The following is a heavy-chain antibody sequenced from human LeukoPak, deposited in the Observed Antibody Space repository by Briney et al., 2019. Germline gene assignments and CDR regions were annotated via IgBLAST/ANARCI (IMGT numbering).Heavy chain of an antibody. V-gene: IGHV3-30*02. D-gene: IGHD2-15*01. CDR1: GFTFSSYG. Sequence: GGSLRPSCGASGFTFSSYGMHWVRQAPGKGLEWVAFIRYDGSNKYYADSVKGRFTISRDNSKNTLYLQMNSLRAEDTAVYYCAKEAHGYCSGGSCYAHNWFDPWGQGTLVTVSS. CDR3: AKEAHGYCSGGSCYAHNWFDP. J-gene: IGHJ5*02. CDR2: IRYDGSNK.